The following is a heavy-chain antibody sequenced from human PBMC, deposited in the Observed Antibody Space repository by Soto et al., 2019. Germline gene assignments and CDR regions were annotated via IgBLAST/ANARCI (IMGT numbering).Heavy chain of an antibody. V-gene: IGHV3-7*01. D-gene: IGHD3-22*01. CDR3: ARYLLSNYYDSSGFDY. CDR2: IKQDGSEK. Sequence: GGSLRLSCAASGLNFSSYWMSWVRQAPGKGLEWVANIKQDGSEKDYVDSVKGRFTISRDNAKNSLYLQMNSLRAEDTAVYYCARYLLSNYYDSSGFDYWGQGTLVTVSS. CDR1: GLNFSSYW. J-gene: IGHJ4*02.